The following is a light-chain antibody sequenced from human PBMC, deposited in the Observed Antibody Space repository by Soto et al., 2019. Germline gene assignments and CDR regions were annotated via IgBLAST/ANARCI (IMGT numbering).Light chain of an antibody. CDR3: QQYDTSGT. CDR1: QSVSSSY. J-gene: IGKJ1*01. CDR2: GAS. V-gene: IGKV3-20*01. Sequence: EIVLTQSPGTLSLSPGERATLSCRASQSVSSSYLAWYQQKPGQAPRLLIYGASSRATGIPDRFSGSGSGTDFTLTISRLEPQDLAVYYCQQYDTSGTFGQGTKVEIK.